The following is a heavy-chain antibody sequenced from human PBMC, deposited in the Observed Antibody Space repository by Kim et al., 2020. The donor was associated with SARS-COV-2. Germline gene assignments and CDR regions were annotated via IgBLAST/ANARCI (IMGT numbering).Heavy chain of an antibody. J-gene: IGHJ4*02. D-gene: IGHD1-26*01. CDR3: ATTAAIVGATGPFY. Sequence: ASVKVSCKVSGYTLTELSIHWVRQAPGKGLEWMGGFDPEDGETIYAQKFQGRVTMTEDTSTDTAYMELSSLRSEDTAVYYCATTAAIVGATGPFYWGQGTLVTVSS. CDR2: FDPEDGET. CDR1: GYTLTELS. V-gene: IGHV1-24*01.